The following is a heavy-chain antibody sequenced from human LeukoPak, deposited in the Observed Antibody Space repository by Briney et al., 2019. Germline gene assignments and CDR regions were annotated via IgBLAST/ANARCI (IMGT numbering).Heavy chain of an antibody. CDR1: GFTFSSYS. D-gene: IGHD3-22*01. J-gene: IGHJ4*02. CDR2: ISSSSSYI. V-gene: IGHV3-21*01. CDR3: ARDHLTTDYYDSSGYYDY. Sequence: GGSLRLSCAASGFTFSSYSMNWVRQAPGKGLEWVSSISSSSSYIYYADSVKGRFTISRDNAKNSLYLQMNSMRAEDTAVYYCARDHLTTDYYDSSGYYDYWGQGTLVTVSS.